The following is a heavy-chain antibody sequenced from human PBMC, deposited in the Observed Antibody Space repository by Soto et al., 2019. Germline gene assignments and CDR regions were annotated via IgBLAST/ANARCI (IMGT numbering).Heavy chain of an antibody. CDR2: ISVYNGNT. Sequence: ASVKVSCKASGYTFNSYGISWVRQAPGQGLEWMGWISVYNGNTNYAQKVQGRVTMTTDTSTSTAYMELRSLRSDDTAVYYCARDGRNGGYFDYWGQGAVVTVSS. J-gene: IGHJ4*02. D-gene: IGHD2-8*01. V-gene: IGHV1-18*01. CDR3: ARDGRNGGYFDY. CDR1: GYTFNSYG.